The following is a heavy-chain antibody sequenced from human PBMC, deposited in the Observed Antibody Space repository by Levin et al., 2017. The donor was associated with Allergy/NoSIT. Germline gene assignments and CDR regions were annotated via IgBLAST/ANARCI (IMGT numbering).Heavy chain of an antibody. CDR2: ISSGGDTI. V-gene: IGHV3-23*01. Sequence: PGGSLRLSCAASGFAFSNYAMSWVRQAPGKGLEWVSAISSGGDTIYYIDSVRGRFTISRDNSKNTLYLQMNSLRAEDTAVYYCAKEETSYGDAYDIWGQGTVVSVSS. CDR3: AKEETSYGDAYDI. CDR1: GFAFSNYA. J-gene: IGHJ3*02. D-gene: IGHD3-16*01.